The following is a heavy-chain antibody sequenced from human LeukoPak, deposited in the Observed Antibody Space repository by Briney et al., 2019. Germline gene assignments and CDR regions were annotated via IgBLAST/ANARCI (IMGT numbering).Heavy chain of an antibody. J-gene: IGHJ4*02. D-gene: IGHD3-22*01. CDR1: GGSISSSSYY. Sequence: SETLSLTCTVSGGSISSSSYYWGWIRQPPGKGLEWIGSIYYSGSTYYNPSLKSRVTISVDTSKNQFSLKLSSVTAADTAVYYCAGEAGSYDSSGYYSLYYSFDYWGQGTLVTVSS. CDR3: AGEAGSYDSSGYYSLYYSFDY. CDR2: IYYSGST. V-gene: IGHV4-39*07.